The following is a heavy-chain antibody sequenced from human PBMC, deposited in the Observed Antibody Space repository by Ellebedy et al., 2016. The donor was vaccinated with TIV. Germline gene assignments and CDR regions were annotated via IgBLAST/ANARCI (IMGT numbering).Heavy chain of an antibody. D-gene: IGHD1-1*01. CDR2: IKEDGTDK. Sequence: GGSLRLXCAPFGSSSSSFWLIWVRQAPGKGLEWVAHIKEDGTDKNYVESVRGRFTISRDNAKNSLYLQMNNLSAEDTAVDYCAKDRGWNLVDYWGQGTLVTVST. CDR3: AKDRGWNLVDY. V-gene: IGHV3-7*01. CDR1: GSSSSSFW. J-gene: IGHJ4*02.